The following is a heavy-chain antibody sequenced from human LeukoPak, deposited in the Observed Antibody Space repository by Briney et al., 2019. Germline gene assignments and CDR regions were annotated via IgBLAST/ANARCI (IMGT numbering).Heavy chain of an antibody. CDR1: GGSISIYL. CDR3: ARGLGWFDP. Sequence: SSETLSLTRTVSGGSISIYLWSCMRHPPGEGMEWSGYIYYSESTNYHPSLKSRVTISVDTSKNQFSMNLSSAIAAGAAVYCCARGLGWFDPWGQGTLVTVSS. J-gene: IGHJ5*02. D-gene: IGHD3-9*01. CDR2: IYYSEST. V-gene: IGHV4-59*01.